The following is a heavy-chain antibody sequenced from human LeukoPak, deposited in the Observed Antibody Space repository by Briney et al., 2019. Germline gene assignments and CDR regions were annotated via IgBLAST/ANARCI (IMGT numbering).Heavy chain of an antibody. D-gene: IGHD4-23*01. CDR3: ARTYGGNCDY. Sequence: SQTLSLTCALSGDSVSSNSAAWNWIRQSPSRGFEWLGRTYFRSKWYNDYAASVKSRITVNPGTSKNHFSLQLSSVTLEDTAVYYCARTYGGNCDYWGQGTLVTVSS. V-gene: IGHV6-1*01. CDR2: TYFRSKWYN. J-gene: IGHJ4*02. CDR1: GDSVSSNSAA.